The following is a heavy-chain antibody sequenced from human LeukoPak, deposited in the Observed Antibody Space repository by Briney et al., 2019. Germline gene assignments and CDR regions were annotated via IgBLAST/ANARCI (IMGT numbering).Heavy chain of an antibody. CDR1: GGSISSGGYY. V-gene: IGHV4-31*03. J-gene: IGHJ5*02. D-gene: IGHD3-10*01. CDR3: ARASSLITMVRGVPFDP. Sequence: SETLSLTCTVSGGSISSGGYYWSWIRQHPGKGLEWIGYIYYSGSTYYNPSLKSRVTISEDTSKNQFSLKLSSVTAADTAVYYCARASSLITMVRGVPFDPWGQGTLVTVSS. CDR2: IYYSGST.